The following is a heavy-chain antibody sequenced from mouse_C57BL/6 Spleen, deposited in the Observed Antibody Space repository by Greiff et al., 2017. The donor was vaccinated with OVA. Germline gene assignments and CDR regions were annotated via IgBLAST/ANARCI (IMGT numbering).Heavy chain of an antibody. V-gene: IGHV5-4*01. J-gene: IGHJ1*03. CDR1: GFTFSSYA. CDR3: ARDSYYYGSRRYFDV. Sequence: EVQLVESGGGLVKPGGSLKLSCAASGFTFSSYAMSWVRQTPEKRLEWVATISDGGSYTYYPDNVKGRFTISRDNAKNNLYLQMSHLKSEDTAMYYCARDSYYYGSRRYFDVWGTGTTVTVSS. CDR2: ISDGGSYT. D-gene: IGHD1-1*01.